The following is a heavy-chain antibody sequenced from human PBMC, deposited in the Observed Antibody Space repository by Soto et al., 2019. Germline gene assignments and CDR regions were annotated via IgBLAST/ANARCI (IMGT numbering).Heavy chain of an antibody. CDR2: INPILSMS. V-gene: IGHV1-69*02. D-gene: IGHD3-10*01. CDR1: GDTFTFYS. Sequence: QVQLVQSGAEVKRPGSSVKVSCKASGDTFTFYSINWVRQAPGLGLEWMGRINPILSMSNYAQRFQGRVTMTAEKSTSTANMELSSLRSEDTAIYCCASSYGSGYRAFDYWGQGALVTVSS. CDR3: ASSYGSGYRAFDY. J-gene: IGHJ4*02.